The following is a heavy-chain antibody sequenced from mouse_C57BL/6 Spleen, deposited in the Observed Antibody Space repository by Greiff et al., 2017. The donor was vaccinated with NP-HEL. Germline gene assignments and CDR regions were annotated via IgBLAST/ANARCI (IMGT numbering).Heavy chain of an antibody. CDR2: ISDGGSYT. CDR3: ARDRGYGDY. D-gene: IGHD2-2*01. V-gene: IGHV5-4*01. J-gene: IGHJ2*01. CDR1: GFTFSSYA. Sequence: EVQLQESGGGLVKPGGSLKLSCAASGFTFSSYAMSWVRQTPEKRLEWVATISDGGSYTYYPDNVKGRFTISRDNAKNNLYLQMSHLKSEDTAMYYCARDRGYGDYWGQGTTLTVSS.